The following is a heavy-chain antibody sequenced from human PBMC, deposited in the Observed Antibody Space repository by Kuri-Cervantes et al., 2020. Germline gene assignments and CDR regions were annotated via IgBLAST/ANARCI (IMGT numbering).Heavy chain of an antibody. J-gene: IGHJ6*02. V-gene: IGHV1-18*01. CDR1: GYTFTSYG. CDR3: AREAYCGGDCYSAVYYYYGMDV. D-gene: IGHD2-21*02. Sequence: ASVKVSCKASGYTFTSYGISWVRQAPGQGLEWMGWISAYNGNTNYAQKLQGRVTMTTDTSTSTAYMELRSLRSDDTAVYYCAREAYCGGDCYSAVYYYYGMDVWGQGTTVTV. CDR2: ISAYNGNT.